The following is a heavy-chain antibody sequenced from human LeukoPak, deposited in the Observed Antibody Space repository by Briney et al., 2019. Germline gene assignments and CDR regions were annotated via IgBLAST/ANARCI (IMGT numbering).Heavy chain of an antibody. V-gene: IGHV4-39*01. D-gene: IGHD3-22*01. Sequence: NPSETLSLTCTVSGGSISSSSYYWGWIRQPPGKGLEWIGSIYYSGSTYYNPSLKSRVTISVDTSKNQFSLKLSSVTAADTAVYYCARSGRGGVLYYYDTWGQGTLVTVSS. J-gene: IGHJ5*02. CDR2: IYYSGST. CDR1: GGSISSSSYY. CDR3: ARSGRGGVLYYYDT.